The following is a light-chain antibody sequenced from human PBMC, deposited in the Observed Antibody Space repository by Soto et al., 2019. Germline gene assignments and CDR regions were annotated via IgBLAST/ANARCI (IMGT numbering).Light chain of an antibody. CDR3: GTWDNSLSVPYV. V-gene: IGLV1-51*02. Sequence: QSVLTQPPSVSAAPGQKVTISCSGGSSNIGNNYVSWYQQLPGTAPKLLIYENNKRPSGIPDRFSGSKSGTSATLGITGHQTGDEADYYCGTWDNSLSVPYVFGTGTKVTVL. CDR2: ENN. J-gene: IGLJ1*01. CDR1: SSNIGNNY.